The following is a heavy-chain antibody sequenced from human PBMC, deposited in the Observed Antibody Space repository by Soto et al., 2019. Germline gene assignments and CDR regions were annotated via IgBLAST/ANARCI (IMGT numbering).Heavy chain of an antibody. J-gene: IGHJ6*03. V-gene: IGHV3-23*01. D-gene: IGHD1-1*01. CDR1: GFTFSSYA. Sequence: SGGSLRLSCAASGFTFSSYAMSWVRQAPGKGLEWVSAISGSGGSTYYADSVKGRFTISRDNSKNTLYLQMNSLRAEDTAVYYCAKDVYKDYYMDVWGKGTTVTVSS. CDR2: ISGSGGST. CDR3: AKDVYKDYYMDV.